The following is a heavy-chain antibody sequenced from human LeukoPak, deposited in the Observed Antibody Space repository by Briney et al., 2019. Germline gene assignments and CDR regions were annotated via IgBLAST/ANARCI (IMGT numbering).Heavy chain of an antibody. CDR2: FDPEDGET. V-gene: IGHV1-24*01. CDR3: ATGGYCSGGSCHPYYFDY. J-gene: IGHJ4*02. CDR1: GYTLTELS. D-gene: IGHD2-15*01. Sequence: ASVKVSCKVSGYTLTELSMHWVRQAPGKGLEWMGGFDPEDGETIYAQKFQGRVTMTEDTSTDTAYMELSSLRSEDTAVYYCATGGYCSGGSCHPYYFDYWGQGTLVTVSS.